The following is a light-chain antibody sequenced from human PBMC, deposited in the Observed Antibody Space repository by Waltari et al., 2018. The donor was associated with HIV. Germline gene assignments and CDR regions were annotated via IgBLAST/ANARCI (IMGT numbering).Light chain of an antibody. Sequence: QVVLTQSPSASASLGASVKLTCTLSSGHSTYAIAWHQLPPEKGPRSLMQLNNDGSHRKGDGIPDRFSSSSPWAERYLTTSSLQSEDEGDFFCQTWDTGIVLFGGGTKLTVL. CDR3: QTWDTGIVL. CDR1: SGHSTYA. CDR2: LNNDGSH. J-gene: IGLJ3*02. V-gene: IGLV4-69*01.